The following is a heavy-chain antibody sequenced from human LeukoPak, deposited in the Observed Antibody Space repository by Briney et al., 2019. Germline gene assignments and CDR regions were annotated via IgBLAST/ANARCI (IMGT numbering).Heavy chain of an antibody. D-gene: IGHD5-24*01. J-gene: IGHJ4*02. Sequence: GESLRLSCAVSGFSVTNNYMSWVRQAPGKGLEWVSVFYVGGATYYADSVKGRFTISRDNSENTLYLQMKSLRAEDTAVYYCARGDGYNFFDYWGQGTLVTVSS. CDR1: GFSVTNNY. CDR3: ARGDGYNFFDY. CDR2: FYVGGAT. V-gene: IGHV3-53*01.